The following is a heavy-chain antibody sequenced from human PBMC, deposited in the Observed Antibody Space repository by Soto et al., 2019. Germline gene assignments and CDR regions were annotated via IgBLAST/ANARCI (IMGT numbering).Heavy chain of an antibody. CDR3: ARDKITGLFDY. CDR1: GGSFSGYY. Sequence: QVQLQQWGAGLLKPSETLSLTCAVYGGSFSGYYWTWIRQPPGTGLEWIEEINHSGSTNYNPSPKXXVTISVDTSKNQFSLKLTSVTAADTAVYYCARDKITGLFDYWGQGTLVTVSS. CDR2: INHSGST. V-gene: IGHV4-34*01. J-gene: IGHJ4*02. D-gene: IGHD2-8*02.